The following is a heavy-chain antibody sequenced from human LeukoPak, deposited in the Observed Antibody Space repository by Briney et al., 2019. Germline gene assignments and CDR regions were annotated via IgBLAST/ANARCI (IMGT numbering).Heavy chain of an antibody. CDR1: GFIFNNYA. V-gene: IGHV3-9*01. Sequence: GGSLRLSCAGSGFIFNNYAMHWVRQPPGKGLEWVSGISWNSGTIDYADSVRGRFTISRENAKNSLYLLMTSLRAEDTAVYYCARQNTPHGNFDYWGQGILVTVSS. J-gene: IGHJ4*02. CDR3: ARQNTPHGNFDY. D-gene: IGHD1-26*01. CDR2: ISWNSGTI.